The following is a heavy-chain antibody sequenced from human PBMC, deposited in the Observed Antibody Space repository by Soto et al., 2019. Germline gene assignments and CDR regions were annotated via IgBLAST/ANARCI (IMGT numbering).Heavy chain of an antibody. CDR2: ISSTTNYI. CDR1: GFTFTRYS. V-gene: IGHV3-21*06. CDR3: ARESEGLTSNFDY. J-gene: IGHJ4*02. Sequence: PGGSLRLSCAASGFTFTRYSMNWVRQAPGKGLKWVSSISSTTNYIYYGDSMKGRFTISRDNAKNSLYLEMNSLRAEDTAVYYCARESEGLTSNFDYWGQGTLVTVSS.